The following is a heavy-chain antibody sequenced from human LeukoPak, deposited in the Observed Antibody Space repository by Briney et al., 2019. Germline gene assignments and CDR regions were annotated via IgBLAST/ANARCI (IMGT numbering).Heavy chain of an antibody. CDR3: TTVGGDYGDYEFDY. J-gene: IGHJ4*02. Sequence: PGGSLRLSCAASGFTFSNAWMSWVRQAPGKGLEWVGRIKSKTDGGTTDYAAPVKGRFTISRDDSKNTLYLQMDSLKTEDTAVYYCTTVGGDYGDYEFDYWGQGTLVTVSS. CDR2: IKSKTDGGTT. V-gene: IGHV3-15*01. D-gene: IGHD4-17*01. CDR1: GFTFSNAW.